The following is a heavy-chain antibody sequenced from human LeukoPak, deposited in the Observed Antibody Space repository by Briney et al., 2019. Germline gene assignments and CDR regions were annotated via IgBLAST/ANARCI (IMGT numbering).Heavy chain of an antibody. D-gene: IGHD6-13*01. CDR1: GYTFTSYA. Sequence: ASVKVSCKASGYTFTSYAMNWVRQAPGQGLEWMGWINTNTGNPTYAQGFTGRFVFSLDTSVSTAYLQISSLKAEDTAVYYCAREWDEQQLVWFDPWGQGTLVTVSS. CDR3: AREWDEQQLVWFDP. V-gene: IGHV7-4-1*02. CDR2: INTNTGNP. J-gene: IGHJ5*02.